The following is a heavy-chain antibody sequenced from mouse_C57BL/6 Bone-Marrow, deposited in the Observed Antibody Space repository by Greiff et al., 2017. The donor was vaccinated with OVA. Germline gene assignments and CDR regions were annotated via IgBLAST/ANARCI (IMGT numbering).Heavy chain of an antibody. V-gene: IGHV1-82*01. CDR1: GYAFSSSW. D-gene: IGHD2-4*01. CDR3: ARDDYDAGRFAY. CDR2: IYPGDGDT. Sequence: VQLQQSGPELVKPGASVKISCKASGYAFSSSWMNWVKQRPGKGLEWIGRIYPGDGDTNYNGKFKGKATLTADKSSSTAYMQLSSLTSEDSAVYFCARDDYDAGRFAYWGQGTLVTVSA. J-gene: IGHJ3*01.